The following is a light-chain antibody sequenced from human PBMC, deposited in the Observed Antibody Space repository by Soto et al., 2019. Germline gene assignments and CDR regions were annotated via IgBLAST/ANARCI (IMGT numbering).Light chain of an antibody. CDR3: QQYDNLPLT. CDR1: QAISNY. V-gene: IGKV1-33*01. Sequence: DIKMTQSPSSLSASVGDRVTITCQASQAISNYLNWYQQKPGKAPKLLIYDPSNLETGVPSRFSGSGSGTDFTLTISSLPPADIATYYCQQYDNLPLTFGGGTKVEIK. CDR2: DPS. J-gene: IGKJ4*01.